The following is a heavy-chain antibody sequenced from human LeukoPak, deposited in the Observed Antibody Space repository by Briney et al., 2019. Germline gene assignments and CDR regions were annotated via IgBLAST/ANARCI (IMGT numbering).Heavy chain of an antibody. CDR3: ARVVQVWRTYYYDSSGYYFDY. J-gene: IGHJ4*02. Sequence: ASVKVSCKASGGTFSSYAISWVRQAPGQGLEWMGGIIPIFGTANYAQKFQGRVTITADESTSTAYMELSSLRSEDTAVYYCARVVQVWRTYYYDSSGYYFDYWGQGTLVTVSS. CDR1: GGTFSSYA. V-gene: IGHV1-69*13. CDR2: IIPIFGTA. D-gene: IGHD3-22*01.